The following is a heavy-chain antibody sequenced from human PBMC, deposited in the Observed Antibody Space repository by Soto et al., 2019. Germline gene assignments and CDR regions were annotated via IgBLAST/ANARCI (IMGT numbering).Heavy chain of an antibody. CDR2: IYYSGST. D-gene: IGHD1-7*01. J-gene: IGHJ3*02. CDR3: ARRTNYGTFDI. Sequence: QVQLQESGPGLAKPSETLSLTCTVSGGSISSYYWSWIRQPPEKGLEWIGFIYYSGSTNYNPSLQSRTTIADVTSKSQFSLKLHSVTAADTAVYYGARRTNYGTFDIWCQGTMVTVSS. CDR1: GGSISSYY. V-gene: IGHV4-59*08.